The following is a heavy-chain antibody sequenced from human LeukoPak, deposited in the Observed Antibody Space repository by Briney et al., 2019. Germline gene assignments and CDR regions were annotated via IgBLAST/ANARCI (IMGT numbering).Heavy chain of an antibody. D-gene: IGHD3-22*01. CDR1: GFTFSSYG. CDR2: ISGSGGST. V-gene: IGHV3-23*01. CDR3: AKDLRSYYDSSGYSNDAFDI. J-gene: IGHJ3*02. Sequence: GGSLRLSCAASGFTFSSYGMSWVRQAPGKGLEWVSAISGSGGSTYYADSVKGRFTISGDNSKNTLYLQMNSLRAEDTAVYYCAKDLRSYYDSSGYSNDAFDIWGQGTMVTVSS.